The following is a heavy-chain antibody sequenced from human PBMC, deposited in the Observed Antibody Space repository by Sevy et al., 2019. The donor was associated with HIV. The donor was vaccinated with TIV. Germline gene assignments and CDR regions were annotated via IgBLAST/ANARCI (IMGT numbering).Heavy chain of an antibody. CDR1: GYSISSGYY. CDR2: IYHSGST. CDR3: ARSHLIAAAEICYMDV. Sequence: SETLSLTCAVSGYSISSGYYWGWIRQPPGKGLEWIGSIYHSGSTYYNPSLKSRVTISVDTSKNQFSLKLSSVTAADTAVYYCARSHLIAAAEICYMDVWGKGTTVTVSS. J-gene: IGHJ6*03. D-gene: IGHD6-13*01. V-gene: IGHV4-38-2*01.